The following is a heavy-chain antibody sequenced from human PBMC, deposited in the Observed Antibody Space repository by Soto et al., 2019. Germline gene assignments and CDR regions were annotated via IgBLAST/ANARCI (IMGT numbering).Heavy chain of an antibody. Sequence: PGESLKISCKGSGYSFTSYWISWVRQMPGKGLEWMGRIAPSDSYTNYSPSFQGHVTISADKTISTAYLQWSSLKASDTAMYYCALGPNYDILTGYYSRRAFDIWGQGTVVTVSS. CDR1: GYSFTSYW. D-gene: IGHD3-9*01. V-gene: IGHV5-10-1*01. CDR3: ALGPNYDILTGYYSRRAFDI. J-gene: IGHJ3*02. CDR2: IAPSDSYT.